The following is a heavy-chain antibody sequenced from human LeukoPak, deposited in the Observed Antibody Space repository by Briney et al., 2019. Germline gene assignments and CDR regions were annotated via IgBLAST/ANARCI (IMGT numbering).Heavy chain of an antibody. V-gene: IGHV3-23*01. CDR1: GFTFSSCA. Sequence: GGSLRLSCAASGFTFSSCAMNWVRLAPGKGLEWVSVISGSGSSTYYAASVKGRFTISRDNSKNILYLQMKSLRVEDTAIYYCAKAGSTAWTAVDFWGQGTLVTVFS. CDR2: ISGSGSST. D-gene: IGHD2-2*01. CDR3: AKAGSTAWTAVDF. J-gene: IGHJ4*02.